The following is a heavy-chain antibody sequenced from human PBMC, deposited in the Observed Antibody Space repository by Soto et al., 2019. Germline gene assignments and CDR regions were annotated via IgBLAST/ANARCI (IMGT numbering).Heavy chain of an antibody. V-gene: IGHV3-23*01. CDR1: GFTFSTYA. CDR2: IRGSGGST. Sequence: EVQLLESGGGLVQPGGSLRLSCAASGFTFSTYAMTWVRQAPGKGLEWVSGIRGSGGSTYYADSVKGRFTISRDNSKNTLYLQMNSLRAEDTAVYYCAKRPLATVFGVAGNRFDPWGQGTLVTVSA. J-gene: IGHJ5*02. CDR3: AKRPLATVFGVAGNRFDP. D-gene: IGHD3-3*01.